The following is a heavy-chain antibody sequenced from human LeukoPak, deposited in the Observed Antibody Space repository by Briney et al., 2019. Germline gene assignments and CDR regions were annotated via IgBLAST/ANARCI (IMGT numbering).Heavy chain of an antibody. CDR3: ARGLASGYPPIPFDY. J-gene: IGHJ4*02. CDR2: INHSGST. D-gene: IGHD3-3*01. CDR1: GGSFSGFH. V-gene: IGHV4-34*01. Sequence: SETLSLTCAVYGGSFSGFHWNWIRQPPGKGLEWIGDINHSGSTHYNPSLTSRVTISVDPSKIQFSLNLSSVTAADTAVYYCARGLASGYPPIPFDYWGQGTLVTVSS.